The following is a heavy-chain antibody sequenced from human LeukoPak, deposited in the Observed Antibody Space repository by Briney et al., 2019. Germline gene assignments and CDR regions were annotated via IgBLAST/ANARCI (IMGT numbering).Heavy chain of an antibody. D-gene: IGHD2-2*01. CDR3: ARDQNIVVVPAILGV. Sequence: ASVKVSCKASGYTFTSYGISWVRQAPGQGLEWMGWISAYNGNTNYAQKLQGRVTMTTDTSTSTAYMELRSLRSDDTAVYYCARDQNIVVVPAILGVWGKGTTVTVSS. J-gene: IGHJ6*04. V-gene: IGHV1-18*01. CDR1: GYTFTSYG. CDR2: ISAYNGNT.